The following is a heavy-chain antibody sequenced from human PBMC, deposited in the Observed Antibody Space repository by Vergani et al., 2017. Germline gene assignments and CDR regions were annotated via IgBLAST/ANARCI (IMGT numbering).Heavy chain of an antibody. Sequence: QVQLQESGPGLVKPSETLSLTCTVSGGSISSYYWSWIRQPPGKGLEWIGYIYYSGSTNYNPSLKSRVTISGDTSKNQFSLKLSSVTAADTAVYYCARLDYGDYQNYYYYYYYMDVWGKGTTVTVSS. CDR1: GGSISSYY. D-gene: IGHD4-17*01. V-gene: IGHV4-59*01. J-gene: IGHJ6*03. CDR2: IYYSGST. CDR3: ARLDYGDYQNYYYYYYYMDV.